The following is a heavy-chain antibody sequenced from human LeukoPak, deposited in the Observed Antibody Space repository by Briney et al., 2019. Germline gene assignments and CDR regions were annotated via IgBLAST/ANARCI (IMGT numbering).Heavy chain of an antibody. D-gene: IGHD3-16*01. V-gene: IGHV3-7*03. Sequence: PGGSLRLSCAASGFTFSNYWMSWVRQAPGKGLEWVANIKQDGSEKYYVDSVKGRFTISRDNARNSLYLQMNSLRAEDTAVYYCARKGGSYVNYLNSWGKETLLTVS. CDR1: GFTFSNYW. CDR2: IKQDGSEK. CDR3: ARKGGSYVNYLNS. J-gene: IGHJ4*02.